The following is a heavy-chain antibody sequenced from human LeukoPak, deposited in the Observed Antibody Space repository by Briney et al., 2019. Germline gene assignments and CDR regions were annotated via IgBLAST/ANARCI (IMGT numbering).Heavy chain of an antibody. D-gene: IGHD5-18*01. J-gene: IGHJ4*02. V-gene: IGHV3-7*01. CDR2: MKRDGGEK. CDR3: ASLDTAHPSGVH. Sequence: GGSLRLSCEASTFTFTPGWMSWVRQAPGKGLEWVAMMKRDGGEKHYVDSVRGRFTISRDNAKNSLYLQMDSLRDEDTAVYYCASLDTAHPSGVHWGQGTLVTVSS. CDR1: TFTFTPGW.